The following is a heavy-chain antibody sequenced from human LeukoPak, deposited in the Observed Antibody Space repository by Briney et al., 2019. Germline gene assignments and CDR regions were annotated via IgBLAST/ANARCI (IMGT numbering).Heavy chain of an antibody. CDR1: GGSISSSSYY. Sequence: SETLSLTCTVSGGSISSSSYYWSWIRQPPGKGLEWIGYIYYSGSTNYNPSLKSRVTISVDTSKNQFSLQLSSVTAADTAVYYCARQTYSSSWYCCDYWGQGTLVTVSS. J-gene: IGHJ4*02. D-gene: IGHD6-13*01. CDR2: IYYSGST. V-gene: IGHV4-61*05. CDR3: ARQTYSSSWYCCDY.